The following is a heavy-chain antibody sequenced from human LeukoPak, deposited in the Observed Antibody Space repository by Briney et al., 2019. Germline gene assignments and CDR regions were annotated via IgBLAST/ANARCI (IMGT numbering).Heavy chain of an antibody. CDR1: GSTFTIYD. D-gene: IGHD6-19*01. CDR3: ARDLHAGGWSDLPDY. J-gene: IGHJ4*02. Sequence: ASVNLSFKSSGSTFTIYDINWGRQAHRQGLEWMGWMNPNNGNTSNEQKLQGRGTMTTDTTTSTAYTELRSLRSDDTAVYYCARDLHAGGWSDLPDYWGQGTLVTVSS. CDR2: MNPNNGNT. V-gene: IGHV1-18*01.